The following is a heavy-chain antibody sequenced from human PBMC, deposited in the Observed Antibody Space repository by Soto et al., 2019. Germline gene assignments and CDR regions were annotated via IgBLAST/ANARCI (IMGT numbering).Heavy chain of an antibody. J-gene: IGHJ6*02. Sequence: QVQLVESEGGVVQPGRSLRLSYAASGFTFSSYGMHWVRQAPGKGLEWVAVIWYDGSNKYYADSVKGRFTISRDNSKNTLYLQMNSLRAEDTAVYYCARDPFTYYYYGMDVWGQGTTVTVSS. CDR2: IWYDGSNK. CDR3: ARDPFTYYYYGMDV. CDR1: GFTFSSYG. V-gene: IGHV3-33*01.